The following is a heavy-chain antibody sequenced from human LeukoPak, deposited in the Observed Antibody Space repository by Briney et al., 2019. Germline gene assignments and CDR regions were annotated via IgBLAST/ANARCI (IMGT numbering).Heavy chain of an antibody. Sequence: SETQSLTCAVYGGSFSGYYWSWIRQPPGKGLEWIGEINHSGSTNYNPSLKSRVTISVDTSKNQFSLKLSSVTAADTAVYYCARWTQLWLRFDYWGQGTLVTVSS. CDR1: GGSFSGYY. CDR3: ARWTQLWLRFDY. V-gene: IGHV4-34*01. CDR2: INHSGST. D-gene: IGHD5-18*01. J-gene: IGHJ4*02.